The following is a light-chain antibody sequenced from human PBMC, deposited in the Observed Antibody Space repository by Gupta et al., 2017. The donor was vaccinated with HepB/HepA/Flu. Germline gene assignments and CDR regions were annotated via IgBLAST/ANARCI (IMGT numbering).Light chain of an antibody. Sequence: QSALTQPASVSGSPGQSITISCTGTSSDVGGYNYVSWYQQHPGKAPQFIISDVSNRPSGVFNRFSGSKSGNTASLTISGLQADDEADYFCGSYTASTTLGVFGTGTKVTVL. CDR3: GSYTASTTLGV. CDR2: DVS. J-gene: IGLJ1*01. CDR1: SSDVGGYNY. V-gene: IGLV2-14*03.